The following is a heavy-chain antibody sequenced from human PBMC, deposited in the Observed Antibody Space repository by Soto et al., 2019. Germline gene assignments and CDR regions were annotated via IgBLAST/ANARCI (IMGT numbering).Heavy chain of an antibody. D-gene: IGHD3-10*02. J-gene: IGHJ1*01. CDR2: MNPNSGNT. V-gene: IGHV1-8*01. CDR1: RYTVTSYD. Sequence: QVQLVQSGAEVKKPGASVKVSCKASRYTVTSYDINWVRQATGQGLEWMGWMNPNSGNTGYAQKFQGRVTMTRNTSIRTAYMEVSSVRSEDPAVYYCARDMGVLFGDQSQNQALEHWGQGTLVTVSS. CDR3: ARDMGVLFGDQSQNQALEH.